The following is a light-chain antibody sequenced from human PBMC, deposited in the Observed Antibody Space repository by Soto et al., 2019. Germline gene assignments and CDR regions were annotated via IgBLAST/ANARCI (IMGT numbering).Light chain of an antibody. CDR2: KAS. CDR1: QTISSW. Sequence: DIQRTQSPSTVSLSVGDRFTITYRASQTISSWLDWYQQKPGKAPKLLIYKASTLKSGVPSRFRGSGSGTEFTLTISSLQPDDFATYYCQHYNSYSEAVGKGTKVDNK. J-gene: IGKJ1*01. V-gene: IGKV1-5*03. CDR3: QHYNSYSEA.